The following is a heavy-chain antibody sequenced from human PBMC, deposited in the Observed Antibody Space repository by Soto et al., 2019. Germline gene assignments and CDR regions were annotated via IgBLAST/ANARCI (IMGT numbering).Heavy chain of an antibody. Sequence: HVQLQESGPGLVKPSQTLSLTCTVSGGSISSGGYYWSWIRQHPGKGLEWIGYIYYSGSTYYNPSLKSRVTISVDTSKNQFSLKLSSVTAADTAVYYCAREEGGGYDHRWFDPWGHGTLVTVSS. CDR2: IYYSGST. J-gene: IGHJ5*02. V-gene: IGHV4-31*03. CDR3: AREEGGGYDHRWFDP. CDR1: GGSISSGGYY. D-gene: IGHD5-12*01.